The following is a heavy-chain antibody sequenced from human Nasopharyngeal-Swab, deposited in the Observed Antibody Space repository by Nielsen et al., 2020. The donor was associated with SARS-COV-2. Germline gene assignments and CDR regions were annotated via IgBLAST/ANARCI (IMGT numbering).Heavy chain of an antibody. V-gene: IGHV3-11*04. CDR3: ARSPDVFDI. CDR2: ISSSGTTK. J-gene: IGHJ3*02. Sequence: EAPGKGPEWVSNISSSGTTKYYADSVKGRFTISRDNAKNSLFLQMNSLRAEDTAVYYCARSPDVFDIWGQGTMVTVSS.